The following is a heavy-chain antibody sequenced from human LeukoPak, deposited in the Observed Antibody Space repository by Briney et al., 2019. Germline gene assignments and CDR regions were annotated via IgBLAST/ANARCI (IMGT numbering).Heavy chain of an antibody. V-gene: IGHV3-33*01. CDR3: ARVKVEMATIGWLDP. J-gene: IGHJ5*02. D-gene: IGHD5-24*01. Sequence: AGSLRLSCAASGFTFSNYGMHWVRQAPGKGLEWVAVIRYDGTNKYYADSVRGRFTISRDNSKNTLYLQMNSLRADDTAVYYCARVKVEMATIGWLDPWGQGTLVTVSS. CDR2: IRYDGTNK. CDR1: GFTFSNYG.